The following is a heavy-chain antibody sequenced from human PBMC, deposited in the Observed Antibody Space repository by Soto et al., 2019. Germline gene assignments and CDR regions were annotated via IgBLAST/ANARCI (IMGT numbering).Heavy chain of an antibody. CDR3: ARVYCTTSILATWFVS. CDR1: GYRFTSYW. V-gene: IGHV5-51*03. J-gene: IGHJ5*01. CDR2: IYPGDSDT. D-gene: IGHD2-8*01. Sequence: GESLKISCTGVGYRFTSYWIGWVRYMPGKGLEWMGIIYPGDSDTRYSPSFQGQLTISAATSITTAYLQWSSLTASDTAIYYCARVYCTTSILATWFVSRDKGAIITVSS.